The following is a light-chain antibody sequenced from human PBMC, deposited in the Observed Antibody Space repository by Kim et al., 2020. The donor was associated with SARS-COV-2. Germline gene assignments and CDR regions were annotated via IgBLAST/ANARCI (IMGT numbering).Light chain of an antibody. J-gene: IGKJ5*01. CDR3: QQYANWPT. CDR1: QTVNTN. Sequence: SVSPGESATLSCRASQTVNTNLAWYQQKPGQAPRLLISGASTRATGVPARFSGSGSETEFTLTISSLQSEDFGIYYCQQYANWPTFGQGTRLEIK. V-gene: IGKV3-15*01. CDR2: GAS.